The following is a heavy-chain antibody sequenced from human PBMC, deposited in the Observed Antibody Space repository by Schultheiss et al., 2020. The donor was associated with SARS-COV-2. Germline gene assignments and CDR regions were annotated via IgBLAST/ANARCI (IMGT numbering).Heavy chain of an antibody. CDR2: IYHSGST. V-gene: IGHV4-38-2*02. CDR1: GGSVSSGYY. J-gene: IGHJ4*02. D-gene: IGHD5-18*01. CDR3: ARLGDTAVAVEPY. Sequence: SQTLSLTCTVSGGSVSSGYYWGWIRQPPGKGLEWIGSIYHSGSTYYNPSLKSRVTISVDTSKNQFSLKLSSVTAADTAVYYCARLGDTAVAVEPYWGQGTLVTVSS.